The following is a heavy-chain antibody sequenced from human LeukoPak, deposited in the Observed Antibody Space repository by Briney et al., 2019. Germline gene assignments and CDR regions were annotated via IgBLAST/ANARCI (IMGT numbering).Heavy chain of an antibody. D-gene: IGHD4/OR15-4a*01. V-gene: IGHV3-53*01. CDR2: IYSDNT. J-gene: IGHJ4*02. CDR3: ARRAGAYSHPYDY. CDR1: GFTVSSNS. Sequence: GGSLRLSCTVSGFTVSSNSMSWVRQAPGKGLEWVSFIYSDNTHYSDSVKGRFTISRDNSKNTLYLQMNSLRAEDTAVYYCARRAGAYSHPYDYWAREPWSPSP.